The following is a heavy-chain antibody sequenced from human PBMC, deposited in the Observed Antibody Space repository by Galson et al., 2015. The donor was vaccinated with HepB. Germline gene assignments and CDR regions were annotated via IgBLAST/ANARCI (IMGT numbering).Heavy chain of an antibody. CDR1: GYSFTNYW. V-gene: IGHV5-51*01. CDR3: ARQNGDYEDAFDI. Sequence: QSGAEVKKPGECLKISCKGSGYSFTNYWIAWMRQMPGKGLEWMGIIYPGDSDTRYSPSFQGQVTISADKSISTAYLQWSSLKASDTAMYYCARQNGDYEDAFDIWGQGTMVTVSS. CDR2: IYPGDSDT. J-gene: IGHJ3*02. D-gene: IGHD4-17*01.